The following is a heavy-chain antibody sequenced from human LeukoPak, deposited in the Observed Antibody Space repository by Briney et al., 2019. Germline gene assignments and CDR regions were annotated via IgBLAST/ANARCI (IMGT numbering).Heavy chain of an antibody. CDR3: ARGFSY. Sequence: GGSLRLSCIASGFTFSSYEMSWVRQAPGKGLEWVSYISSSSGIFYADSVKGRFTISRDNAKNSLYLQTNSLRAEDTAVYYCARGFSYCGQGTLVTVSS. V-gene: IGHV3-48*03. CDR2: ISSSSGI. J-gene: IGHJ4*02. CDR1: GFTFSSYE.